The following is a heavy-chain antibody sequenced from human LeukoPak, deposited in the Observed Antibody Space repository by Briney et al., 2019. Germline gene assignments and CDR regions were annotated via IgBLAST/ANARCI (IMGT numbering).Heavy chain of an antibody. Sequence: SGTLSLTCTVSGGSISSYYWSWIRQPPGKGLEWIGYIYYSGSTNYNPSLKSRVTISVDTSKNQFSLKLSSVTAADTAVYYCARGISSMVRGVMFDYWGQGTLVTVSS. CDR1: GGSISSYY. CDR2: IYYSGST. J-gene: IGHJ4*02. D-gene: IGHD3-10*01. CDR3: ARGISSMVRGVMFDY. V-gene: IGHV4-59*01.